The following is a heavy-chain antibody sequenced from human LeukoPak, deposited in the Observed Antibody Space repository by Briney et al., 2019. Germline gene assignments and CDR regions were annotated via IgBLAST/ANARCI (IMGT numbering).Heavy chain of an antibody. CDR1: GGTFSSYA. Sequence: ASVKVSCKASGGTFSSYAISWVRQAPGQGLEWMGGIIPIFGTANYAQKFQGRVTITADESTSTAYMELSSLRSEDTAVYYCARASYYYGSGIGGLLYDYWGQGTLVTVSS. V-gene: IGHV1-69*13. J-gene: IGHJ4*02. CDR3: ARASYYYGSGIGGLLYDY. CDR2: IIPIFGTA. D-gene: IGHD3-10*01.